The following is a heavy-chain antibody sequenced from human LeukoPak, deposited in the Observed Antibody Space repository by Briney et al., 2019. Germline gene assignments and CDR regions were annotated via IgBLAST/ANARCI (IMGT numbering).Heavy chain of an antibody. J-gene: IGHJ5*02. CDR3: TRDTTYYYGSGSYLNWFDP. CDR2: IYTSGST. Sequence: SETLSLTCTASVGSISSYYWSWIRQPAGKGLEWIGRIYTSGSTNYNPSLKSRVTISVDKSKNQFSLKLSSVTAADTAVYYCTRDTTYYYGSGSYLNWFDPWGQGTLVTVSS. D-gene: IGHD3-10*01. CDR1: VGSISSYY. V-gene: IGHV4-4*07.